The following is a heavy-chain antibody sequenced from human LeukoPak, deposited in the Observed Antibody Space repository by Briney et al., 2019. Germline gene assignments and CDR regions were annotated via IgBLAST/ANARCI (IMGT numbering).Heavy chain of an antibody. D-gene: IGHD3-10*01. CDR3: ARGDYGSRGDYYYYYMDV. Sequence: ASGKVSCKASGYTFTSYDINWVRQATGQGLEWMGWMNPNSGNTGYAQKFQGRVTITRNTSISTAYMELSSLRSEDTAVYYCARGDYGSRGDYYYYYMDVWGKGTTVTVSS. J-gene: IGHJ6*03. CDR2: MNPNSGNT. V-gene: IGHV1-8*03. CDR1: GYTFTSYD.